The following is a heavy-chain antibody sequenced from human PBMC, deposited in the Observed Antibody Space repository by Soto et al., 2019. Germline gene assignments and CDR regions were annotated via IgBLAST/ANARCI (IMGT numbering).Heavy chain of an antibody. J-gene: IGHJ4*02. Sequence: SLRLSCAASGFTFSSYAMIWVRQAPGKGLEWVSAIDASGAYTYYSGSVKGRFTISRDNSRNTLFLQMNSLRADDTALYYCAKLVTSSSQYWGQGTLVTVSS. CDR1: GFTFSSYA. V-gene: IGHV3-23*01. D-gene: IGHD1-26*01. CDR3: AKLVTSSSQY. CDR2: IDASGAYT.